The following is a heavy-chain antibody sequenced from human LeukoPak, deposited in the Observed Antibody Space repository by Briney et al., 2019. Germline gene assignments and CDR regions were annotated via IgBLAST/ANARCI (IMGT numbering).Heavy chain of an antibody. CDR2: INPNSGGT. CDR3: ARGGGGNSDFLTTYTGASLSFDY. J-gene: IGHJ4*02. V-gene: IGHV1-2*02. Sequence: ASVKVSCKASGYTFTGYYMHWVRQAPGQGLEWMGWINPNSGGTNYAQKFQGRVTVTRDTSISTAYMELSRRRSDDTAVYYCARGGGGNSDFLTTYTGASLSFDYWGQGALVTVSS. CDR1: GYTFTGYY. D-gene: IGHD3-9*01.